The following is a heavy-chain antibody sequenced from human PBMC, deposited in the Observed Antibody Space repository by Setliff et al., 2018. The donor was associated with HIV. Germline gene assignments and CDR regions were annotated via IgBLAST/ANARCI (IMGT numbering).Heavy chain of an antibody. D-gene: IGHD1-26*01. CDR1: GYSPGNYG. V-gene: IGHV1-18*01. CDR2: ISVNTGDV. Sequence: AASVKVSCKASGYSPGNYGIAWVRQARGQGLEWLGWISVNTGDVFYAQTFQGRVTMTADASTGTVHMDLRGLTFDDSAIYYCAYRRGGWELRVWGQGTSVTVSS. J-gene: IGHJ4*02. CDR3: AYRRGGWELRV.